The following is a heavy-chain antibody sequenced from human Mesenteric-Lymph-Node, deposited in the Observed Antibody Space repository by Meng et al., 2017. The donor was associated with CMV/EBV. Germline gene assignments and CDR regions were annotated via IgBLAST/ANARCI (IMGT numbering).Heavy chain of an antibody. Sequence: LTCAVYGGSFSGHYWTWIRQPPGRGLEWIGEINHSGDITYNPSLKSRVTISVDTSTNQFSLKLSSVTAADTAVYYCARGGIADRLSVWGQGALVTVSS. V-gene: IGHV4-34*01. J-gene: IGHJ4*02. CDR3: ARGGIADRLSV. CDR1: GGSFSGHY. CDR2: INHSGDI. D-gene: IGHD6-6*01.